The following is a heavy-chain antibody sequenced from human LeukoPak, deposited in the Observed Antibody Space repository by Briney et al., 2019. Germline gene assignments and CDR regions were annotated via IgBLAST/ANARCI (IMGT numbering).Heavy chain of an antibody. CDR3: ARAQAYSGRIFDY. Sequence: SQTLSLTCAISGDSVSSNSAAWNWIRQSPSRGLEWLGRTYYRSKWYNEYAVSVESRITINPDTSKNQFSLQLNSVTPEDTALYYCARAQAYSGRIFDYWGQGTLVTVSS. D-gene: IGHD1-26*01. CDR2: TYYRSKWYN. CDR1: GDSVSSNSAA. J-gene: IGHJ4*02. V-gene: IGHV6-1*01.